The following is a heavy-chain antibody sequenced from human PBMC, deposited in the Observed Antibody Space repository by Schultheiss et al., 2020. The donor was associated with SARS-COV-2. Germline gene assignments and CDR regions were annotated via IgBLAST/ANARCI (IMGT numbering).Heavy chain of an antibody. V-gene: IGHV4-31*03. CDR3: ARGGCSSTSCYSVYFDY. Sequence: SETLSLTCTVSGGSISSGGYYWSWIRQPPGKGLEWIGYIYYSGSTYYNPSLKSRVTISVDTSKNQFSLKLSSVTAADTAVYYCARGGCSSTSCYSVYFDYWGQGTLVTVSS. CDR2: IYYSGST. CDR1: GGSISSGGYY. J-gene: IGHJ4*02. D-gene: IGHD2-2*01.